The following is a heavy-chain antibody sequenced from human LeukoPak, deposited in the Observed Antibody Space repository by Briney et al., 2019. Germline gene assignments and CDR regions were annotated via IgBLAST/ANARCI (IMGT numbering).Heavy chain of an antibody. D-gene: IGHD3-10*01. CDR3: ASGGTMVRGVIIPFDY. Sequence: PSETLSLTCAVYGGSFSGYYWSWIRQPPGKGLEWIGEINHSGSTNYNPSLKSRVTISVDTSKNQFSLKLSSVTAADTAVYYCASGGTMVRGVIIPFDYWDQGTLVTVSS. J-gene: IGHJ4*02. CDR2: INHSGST. CDR1: GGSFSGYY. V-gene: IGHV4-34*01.